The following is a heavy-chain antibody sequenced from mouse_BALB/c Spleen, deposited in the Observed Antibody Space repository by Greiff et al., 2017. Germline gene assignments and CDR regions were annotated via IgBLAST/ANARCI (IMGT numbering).Heavy chain of an antibody. CDR1: GYTFTSYW. CDR3: ARVRSMITRAWFAY. D-gene: IGHD2-4*01. Sequence: QVQLQQPGAELVKPGASVKLSCKASGYTFTSYWMHWVKQRPGQGREWIGEINPSNGRTNYNEKFKSKATLTVDKSSSTAYMQLSSLTSEDSAVYYCARVRSMITRAWFAYWGQGTLVTVSA. J-gene: IGHJ3*01. CDR2: INPSNGRT. V-gene: IGHV1S81*02.